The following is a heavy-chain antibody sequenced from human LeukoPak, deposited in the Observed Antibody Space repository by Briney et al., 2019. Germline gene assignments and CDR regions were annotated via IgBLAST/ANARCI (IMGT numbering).Heavy chain of an antibody. D-gene: IGHD3-22*01. V-gene: IGHV1-69*05. CDR3: ARERPYYYDSSGYYGNYSDY. Sequence: SVTVSCTASGGTFSSYAISWVRQAPGQGLEWMGGIIPIFGTANYAQKFQGRVTITTDESTSTAYMELSSLRSEDTAVYYCARERPYYYDSSGYYGNYSDYWGQGTLVTVSS. CDR1: GGTFSSYA. J-gene: IGHJ4*02. CDR2: IIPIFGTA.